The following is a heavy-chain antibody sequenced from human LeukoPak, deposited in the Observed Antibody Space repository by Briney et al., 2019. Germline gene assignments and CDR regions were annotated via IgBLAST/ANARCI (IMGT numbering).Heavy chain of an antibody. D-gene: IGHD5-18*01. CDR2: ISTYHGNT. CDR1: GYTFTSYG. Sequence: ASVKVSCKASGYTFTSYGISWVRQAPGLGLEWMGWISTYHGNTNYAQKLQGRVTITTDTSTRTAYMELRSLRSDDTAVYYCARDFGGYSYGYYMDVWGKGTTVTVSS. CDR3: ARDFGGYSYGYYMDV. V-gene: IGHV1-18*01. J-gene: IGHJ6*03.